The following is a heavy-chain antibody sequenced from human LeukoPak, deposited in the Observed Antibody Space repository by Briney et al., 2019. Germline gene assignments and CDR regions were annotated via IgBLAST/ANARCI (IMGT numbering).Heavy chain of an antibody. Sequence: GGSLRLSCAASGFTFDDYAMHWVRQAPGKGLEWVSGISWNSGSIGYADSVKGRFTISRDNAKNSLYLQMNSLRAEDTALYYCAKDIDDAGYSNASDIWGQGTMVTVSS. CDR2: ISWNSGSI. D-gene: IGHD6-13*01. V-gene: IGHV3-9*01. CDR3: AKDIDDAGYSNASDI. CDR1: GFTFDDYA. J-gene: IGHJ3*02.